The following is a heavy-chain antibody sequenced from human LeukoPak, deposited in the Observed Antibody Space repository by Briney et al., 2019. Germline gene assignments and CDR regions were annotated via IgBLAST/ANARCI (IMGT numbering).Heavy chain of an antibody. CDR3: AREYSGYEYSPFYL. Sequence: SETLSLTCTVSGGSISNYYWNWVRQPPGRGLKWIGYIYKTGTTIYSPSLESRVIMSVDTSQSQFSLKLRSVTAADTAVYYCAREYSGYEYSPFYLWGQGILVTVSS. J-gene: IGHJ5*02. CDR2: IYKTGTT. D-gene: IGHD5-12*01. V-gene: IGHV4-59*01. CDR1: GGSISNYY.